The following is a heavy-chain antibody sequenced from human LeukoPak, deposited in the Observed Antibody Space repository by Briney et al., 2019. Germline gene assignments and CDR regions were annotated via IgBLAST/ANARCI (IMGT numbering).Heavy chain of an antibody. J-gene: IGHJ3*02. CDR1: GFTLSNYG. Sequence: PGGSLRLSCAASGFTLSNYGMQWVRQVPGRGLEWVAAKWFEGIRKYYADSVKGRLTICRDNSKNTLYLKMNSLRAEDTAVYYCARDLEDSSPFGAFDMWGQGTMVTVSS. D-gene: IGHD3-22*01. V-gene: IGHV3-33*01. CDR3: ARDLEDSSPFGAFDM. CDR2: KWFEGIRK.